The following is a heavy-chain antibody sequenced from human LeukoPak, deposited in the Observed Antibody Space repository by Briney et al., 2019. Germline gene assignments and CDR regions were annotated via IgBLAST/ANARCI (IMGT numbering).Heavy chain of an antibody. CDR2: IRSNFYRGTK. V-gene: IGHV3-49*04. J-gene: IGHJ6*02. CDR1: GFTLGDHS. CDR3: ARGPIELWIHNGMDV. D-gene: IGHD3-16*01. Sequence: GRSLRLSCRGSGFTLGDHSMSWVRQPPGKGLEWVGFIRSNFYRGTKEYAASVQGRFTLSRDDSKNIVYLQMNSLKIEDTGVYYSARGPIELWIHNGMDVWGQGTTVSVSS.